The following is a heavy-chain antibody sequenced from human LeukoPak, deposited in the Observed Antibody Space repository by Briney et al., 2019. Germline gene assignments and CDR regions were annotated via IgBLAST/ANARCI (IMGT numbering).Heavy chain of an antibody. CDR2: IGSDGRA. CDR1: GFTFSTNA. CDR3: AKDRHNWSGIDY. J-gene: IGHJ4*02. Sequence: GGSLRLSCAASGFTFSTNAMNWVRQAPGKGLEWVSGIGSDGRASYTDSVKGRFTISRDNSKNTLYLQMNSLRAEDTAIYYCAKDRHNWSGIDYWGQGTLVTVSS. V-gene: IGHV3-23*01. D-gene: IGHD3-3*01.